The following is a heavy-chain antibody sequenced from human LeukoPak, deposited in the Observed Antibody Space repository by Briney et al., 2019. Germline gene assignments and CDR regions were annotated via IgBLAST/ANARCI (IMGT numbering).Heavy chain of an antibody. J-gene: IGHJ4*02. CDR1: GFTVSSNY. V-gene: IGHV3-53*01. CDR3: AFRDTVVTFFDY. CDR2: IYSGGST. Sequence: GGSLRLSCAASGFTVSSNYMSWVRQAPGKGLEWVSVIYSGGSTYYADSVKGRFTISRDNSKNTLYLQMNSLRAEDTAVYYCAFRDTVVTFFDYWGQGTLVTVSS. D-gene: IGHD4-23*01.